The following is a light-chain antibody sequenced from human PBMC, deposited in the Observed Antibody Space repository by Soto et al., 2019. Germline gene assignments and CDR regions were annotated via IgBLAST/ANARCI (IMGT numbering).Light chain of an antibody. CDR2: DAS. CDR3: QQFNSYPRT. J-gene: IGKJ3*01. Sequence: AIQLPQSPSSLSASVGDRVTITCRASQGISSALAWYQQKPGKAPKLLIYDASSLESGGPSRFSGSRSGTDFTLNISSLQPEDCATYYCQQFNSYPRTFGPGTKVDIK. V-gene: IGKV1-13*02. CDR1: QGISSA.